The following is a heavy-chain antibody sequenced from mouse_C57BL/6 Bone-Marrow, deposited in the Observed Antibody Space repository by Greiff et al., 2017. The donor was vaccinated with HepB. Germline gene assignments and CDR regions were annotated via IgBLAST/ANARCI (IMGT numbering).Heavy chain of an antibody. D-gene: IGHD4-1*01. J-gene: IGHJ1*03. CDR3: ARQLGRWYFDV. Sequence: EVQLVEYGGGLVQPGGSLKLSCAASGFTFSDYYMYWVRQTPEKRLEWVAYISNGGGSTYYPDTVKGRFTISRDNAKNTLYLQMSRLKSEDTAMYYCARQLGRWYFDVWGTGTTVTVSS. CDR1: GFTFSDYY. V-gene: IGHV5-12*01. CDR2: ISNGGGST.